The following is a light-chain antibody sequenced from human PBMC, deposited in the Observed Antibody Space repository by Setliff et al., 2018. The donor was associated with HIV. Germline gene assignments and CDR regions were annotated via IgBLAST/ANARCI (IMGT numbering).Light chain of an antibody. J-gene: IGLJ2*01. Sequence: QSVLTQPASVSGSPGQSITIFCTGNSSDVGSYNLVSWYQQHPGKAPKLIIYEVTERPSGVSNRFSGSKSGNTASLTISGLQAEDEAAYYCSSYTSTSASVIFGGGTKVTVL. V-gene: IGLV2-14*02. CDR2: EVT. CDR1: SSDVGSYNL. CDR3: SSYTSTSASVI.